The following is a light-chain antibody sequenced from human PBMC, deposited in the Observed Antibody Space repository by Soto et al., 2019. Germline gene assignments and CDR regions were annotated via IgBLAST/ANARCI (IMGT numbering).Light chain of an antibody. J-gene: IGLJ1*01. V-gene: IGLV2-14*01. CDR1: SSDVGGYKY. Sequence: QSALTQPASVSGSPGQSITISCTGTSSDVGGYKYVSWYQLHPGKAPKLIIYEVSDRPSGVSNRFSGSKSGNTASLTISGLQAEDEADYYCSSYTSISTYVFGTGTELTVL. CDR2: EVS. CDR3: SSYTSISTYV.